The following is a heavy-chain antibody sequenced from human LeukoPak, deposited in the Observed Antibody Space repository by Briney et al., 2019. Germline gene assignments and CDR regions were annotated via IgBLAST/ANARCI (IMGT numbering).Heavy chain of an antibody. J-gene: IGHJ5*02. CDR2: INPNSGGT. Sequence: ASVKVSCKASGYTFTDYYMHWVRQAPGQGLEWMGWINPNSGGTNYAQKFQGRVTMTRDTSISTAYMELSRLRSDDTAVYYCARDRETAALNWFDPWGQGTLVTVSS. CDR1: GYTFTDYY. CDR3: ARDRETAALNWFDP. D-gene: IGHD6-13*01. V-gene: IGHV1-2*02.